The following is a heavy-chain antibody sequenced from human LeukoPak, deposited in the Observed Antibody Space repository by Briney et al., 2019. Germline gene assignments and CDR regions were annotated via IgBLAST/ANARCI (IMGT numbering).Heavy chain of an antibody. J-gene: IGHJ4*02. V-gene: IGHV4-38-2*02. D-gene: IGHD6-13*01. Sequence: SETLSLTCTVSDYSISSGYYWGWIRQPPGKGLEWIGNIYHSGTTYYNPSLKSRVTISVDTSRNQFSLQLRSLTAADTAIFYCASIPGSSTSWYHFDNWGQGTLVTVSS. CDR2: IYHSGTT. CDR3: ASIPGSSTSWYHFDN. CDR1: DYSISSGYY.